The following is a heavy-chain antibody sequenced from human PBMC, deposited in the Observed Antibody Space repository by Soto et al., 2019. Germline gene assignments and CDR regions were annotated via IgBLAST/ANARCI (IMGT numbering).Heavy chain of an antibody. CDR1: GYTFTGYY. CDR2: INPNSGGT. J-gene: IGHJ6*02. D-gene: IGHD2-2*01. V-gene: IGHV1-2*02. CDR3: ARDNGAAAILYYYYYGMDV. Sequence: GASVKVSCKASGYTFTGYYMHWVRQAPGQGLEWMGWINPNSGGTNYAQKFQGRVTMTRDTSISTAYMELSRLRSDDTAVYYCARDNGAAAILYYYYYGMDVWGQGTTVTVSS.